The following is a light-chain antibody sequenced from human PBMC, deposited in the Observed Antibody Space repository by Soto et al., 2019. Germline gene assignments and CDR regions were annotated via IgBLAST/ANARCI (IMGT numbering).Light chain of an antibody. V-gene: IGKV3-20*01. CDR1: QSVSSN. Sequence: EIVLTQSPGTLSLSPGERATLSCRVSQSVSSNLAWYQQKPGQAPRLLIYGASSRATGIPDRFSGSGSGTDFTLTISRLEPEDFAVYYCQQYGSSPPLTFGGGTKVDIK. CDR2: GAS. J-gene: IGKJ4*01. CDR3: QQYGSSPPLT.